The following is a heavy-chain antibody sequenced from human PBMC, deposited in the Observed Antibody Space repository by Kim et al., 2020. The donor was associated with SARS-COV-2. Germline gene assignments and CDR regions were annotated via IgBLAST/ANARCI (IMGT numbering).Heavy chain of an antibody. CDR2: ISYDGSNK. CDR1: GFTFSSYA. CDR3: ARDPRMAGTGSYMDV. V-gene: IGHV3-30*04. J-gene: IGHJ6*03. Sequence: GGSLRLSCAASGFTFSSYAMHWVRQAPGKGLEWVAVISYDGSNKYYADSVKGRFTISRDNSKNTLYLQMNSLRAEDTAVYYCARDPRMAGTGSYMDVWG. D-gene: IGHD6-19*01.